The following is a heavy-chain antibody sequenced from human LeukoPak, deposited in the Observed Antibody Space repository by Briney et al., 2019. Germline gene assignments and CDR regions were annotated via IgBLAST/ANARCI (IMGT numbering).Heavy chain of an antibody. Sequence: GSLRLSCAASGFTFSSYGMHWVRQAPGKGLEGVAVISYDGSNKYYADSVKGRFTISRDNSKNTLYLQMNSLRAEDTAVYYCAKDAYSGSYHEWFYPWGQGTLVTVSS. CDR2: ISYDGSNK. D-gene: IGHD1-26*01. V-gene: IGHV3-30*18. J-gene: IGHJ5*02. CDR3: AKDAYSGSYHEWFYP. CDR1: GFTFSSYG.